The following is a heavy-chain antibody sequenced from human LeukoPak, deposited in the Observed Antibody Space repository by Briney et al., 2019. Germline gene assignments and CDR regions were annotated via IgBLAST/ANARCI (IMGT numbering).Heavy chain of an antibody. CDR1: GGSISSGSYY. J-gene: IGHJ4*02. CDR2: IYTGGST. D-gene: IGHD3-3*01. V-gene: IGHV4-61*02. CDR3: ARGYYDFWSGYFDY. Sequence: SETLSLTCTVSGGSISSGSYYWSWIRQPAGKGLEWIGRIYTGGSTNYNPSLKSRVTISVDTSKNQFSLKLSSVTAADTAVYYCARGYYDFWSGYFDYWGQGTLVTVSS.